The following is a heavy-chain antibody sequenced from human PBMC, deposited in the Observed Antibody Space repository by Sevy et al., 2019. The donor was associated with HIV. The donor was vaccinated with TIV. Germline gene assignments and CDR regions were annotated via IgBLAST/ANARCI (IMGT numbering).Heavy chain of an antibody. V-gene: IGHV3-11*01. CDR2: ISSSGSTI. CDR3: ARETAMVTIDY. CDR1: GFTFSDYY. Sequence: GESLKISCAASGFTFSDYYMSWIRQAPGKGLEWVSYISSSGSTIYYADSVKGRFTISRDNAKNSLYLQLNSLRAEDTAVYYCARETAMVTIDYWGQGTLVTVSS. J-gene: IGHJ4*02. D-gene: IGHD5-18*01.